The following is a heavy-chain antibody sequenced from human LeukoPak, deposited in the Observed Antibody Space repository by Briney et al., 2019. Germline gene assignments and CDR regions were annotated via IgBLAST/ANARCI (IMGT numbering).Heavy chain of an antibody. D-gene: IGHD4-11*01. Sequence: ASVKVSCKASGYTFTSYGISWVRQAPGQGLEWMGWISAYNGNTNYAQKLQGRVTMTTGTSTSTAYMELRSLRSDDTAVYYCARDIPTVTPLDYWGQGTLVTVSS. CDR1: GYTFTSYG. V-gene: IGHV1-18*01. CDR2: ISAYNGNT. J-gene: IGHJ4*02. CDR3: ARDIPTVTPLDY.